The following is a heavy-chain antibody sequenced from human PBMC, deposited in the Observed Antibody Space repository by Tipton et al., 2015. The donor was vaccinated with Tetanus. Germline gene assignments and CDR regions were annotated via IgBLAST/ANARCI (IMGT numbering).Heavy chain of an antibody. CDR1: GGSISSGGYY. CDR2: IYHRGST. Sequence: TLSLTCTVSGGSISSGGYYWTWIRQHPGKGLEWIGNIYHRGSTYYNPSLKSRVTISVDTSKNQFSLKLSSVTAADTAVYYCARDRGVRGGYYYYHGMDVWGQGTTVTVSS. J-gene: IGHJ6*02. D-gene: IGHD3-10*01. V-gene: IGHV4-31*03. CDR3: ARDRGVRGGYYYYHGMDV.